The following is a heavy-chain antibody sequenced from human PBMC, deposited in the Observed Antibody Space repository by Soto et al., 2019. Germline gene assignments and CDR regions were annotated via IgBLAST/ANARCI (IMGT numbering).Heavy chain of an antibody. CDR3: ARGGNSGNWFDP. CDR1: GGSISSGGFY. J-gene: IGHJ5*02. CDR2: IFPSGST. V-gene: IGHV4-31*03. Sequence: SETLSLTCTVSGGSISSGGFYWNWIRQHPGKDLEWIGYIFPSGSTHYNPSLNSRVIMSADTSKNQLSLNLNSVTAADTAVYYCARGGNSGNWFDPWGQGTLVTVSS. D-gene: IGHD1-7*01.